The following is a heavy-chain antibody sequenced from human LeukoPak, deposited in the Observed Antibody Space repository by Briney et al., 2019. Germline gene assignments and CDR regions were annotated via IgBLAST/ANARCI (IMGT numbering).Heavy chain of an antibody. CDR1: GYSISSGYY. Sequence: SETLSLTCAVSGYSISSGYYWGWIRQPPGKGLEWIGSIYHSGSTYYNPSLKSRVTISVDTSKNQFSLKLSSVTAADTAVYYCARLYQQSKWKYYYYYMDAWGKGTAVTVSS. V-gene: IGHV4-38-2*01. D-gene: IGHD1-1*01. CDR3: ARLYQQSKWKYYYYYMDA. CDR2: IYHSGST. J-gene: IGHJ6*03.